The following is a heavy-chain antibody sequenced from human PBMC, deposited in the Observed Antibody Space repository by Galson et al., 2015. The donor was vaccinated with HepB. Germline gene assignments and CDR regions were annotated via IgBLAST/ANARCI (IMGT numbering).Heavy chain of an antibody. Sequence: SLRLSCAASGFTFSSYGMHWVRQAPGKGLEWVALIRYDGSNKYYADSVKGRFTISRDNSKNTLYLQMNSLRVEDTAVYYCAKDRAIAVASKNLDYWGQGTLVTVSS. CDR3: AKDRAIAVASKNLDY. V-gene: IGHV3-30*02. CDR1: GFTFSSYG. D-gene: IGHD6-19*01. J-gene: IGHJ4*02. CDR2: IRYDGSNK.